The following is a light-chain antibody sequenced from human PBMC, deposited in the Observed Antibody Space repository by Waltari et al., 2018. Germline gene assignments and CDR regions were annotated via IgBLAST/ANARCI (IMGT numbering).Light chain of an antibody. CDR1: DSDVGAYDF. V-gene: IGLV2-14*01. J-gene: IGLJ1*01. Sequence: QSALTQPASVSGSPGQSITISCSGTDSDVGAYDFVSWYQQHPGKAPHLIIYEVSNRPSGISNRLSASKSCNTASLTISGLQAEDEADYYCSSYTTSSAPGVFGTGTRVTVL. CDR2: EVS. CDR3: SSYTTSSAPGV.